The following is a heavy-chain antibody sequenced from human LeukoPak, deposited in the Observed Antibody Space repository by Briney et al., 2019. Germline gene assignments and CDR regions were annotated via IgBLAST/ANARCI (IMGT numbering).Heavy chain of an antibody. V-gene: IGHV5-51*01. CDR1: GYSFTSYW. J-gene: IGHJ4*02. CDR3: ARHAGRDGYNYVY. CDR2: IYPGDSDT. D-gene: IGHD5-24*01. Sequence: GESLKISCKGSGYSFTSYWTGWVRQMPGKGLEWMGIIYPGDSDTRYSPSFRGQVTISADKSISTAYLQWSSLKASDTAMYYCARHAGRDGYNYVYWGQGTLVTVSS.